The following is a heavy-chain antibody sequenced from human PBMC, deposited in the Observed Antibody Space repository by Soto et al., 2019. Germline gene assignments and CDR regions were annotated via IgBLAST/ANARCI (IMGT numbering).Heavy chain of an antibody. V-gene: IGHV3-23*01. CDR3: AYHSSSYAAIDS. J-gene: IGHJ4*02. CDR2: ISGSGGST. Sequence: GGSLRLSCAASGFTFSNAWMSWVRQAPGKGLEWVSAISGSGGSTYYADSVKGRFTISRDNSKNTLYLQMNSLRAEDTAVYYCAYHSSSYAAIDSWGQGTLLTVSS. D-gene: IGHD6-6*01. CDR1: GFTFSNAW.